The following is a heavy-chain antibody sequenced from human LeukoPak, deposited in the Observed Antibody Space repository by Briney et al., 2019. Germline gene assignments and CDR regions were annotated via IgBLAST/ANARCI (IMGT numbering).Heavy chain of an antibody. D-gene: IGHD3-10*01. V-gene: IGHV4-34*01. Sequence: SETLSLTCAVYGGSFSGYYWSWLRQPPGKGLEWIGEINHSGSTNYNPSLKGRVTISVDTSKNQFSLKLSSVTAADTAVYYCARGRSIIWFGELFGGFDPWGQGTLVTVSS. CDR2: INHSGST. CDR3: ARGRSIIWFGELFGGFDP. CDR1: GGSFSGYY. J-gene: IGHJ5*02.